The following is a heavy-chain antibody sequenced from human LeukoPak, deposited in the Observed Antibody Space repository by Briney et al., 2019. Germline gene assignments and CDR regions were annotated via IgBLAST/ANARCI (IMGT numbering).Heavy chain of an antibody. CDR1: GGSVSSGSYY. D-gene: IGHD1-7*01. CDR3: ARGLELLYGMDV. V-gene: IGHV4-61*01. J-gene: IGHJ6*02. Sequence: SETLSLTCTVSGGSVSSGSYYWRWIRQPPGKGLEWIGYIYYSGSTNYNPSLKSRVTISVDTSKNQFSLKLSSVTAADTAVYYCARGLELLYGMDVWGQGTTVTVSS. CDR2: IYYSGST.